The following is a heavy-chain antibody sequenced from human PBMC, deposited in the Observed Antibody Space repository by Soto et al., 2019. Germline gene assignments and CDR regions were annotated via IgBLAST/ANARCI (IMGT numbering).Heavy chain of an antibody. CDR1: GGSISSYY. V-gene: IGHV4-59*01. D-gene: IGHD3-22*01. J-gene: IGHJ4*02. CDR2: IYYSGST. Sequence: PSETLALTCTDSGGSISSYYWSWIRQPPGKGLEWIGYIYYSGSTNYNPSLKSRVTISVDTSKNQFSLKLSSVTAADTAVYYCAGGFSHYYDSSGMRYFDYWGQGTLVTVPS. CDR3: AGGFSHYYDSSGMRYFDY.